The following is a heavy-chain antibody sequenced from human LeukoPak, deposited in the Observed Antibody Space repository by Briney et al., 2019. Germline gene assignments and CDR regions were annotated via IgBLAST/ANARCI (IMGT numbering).Heavy chain of an antibody. CDR1: GFTLSTSK. CDR2: VSSSTRTT. V-gene: IGHV3-48*01. D-gene: IGHD3-3*01. J-gene: IGHJ3*02. CDR3: AREYYAAFDI. Sequence: GGTLRLSCAASGFTLSTSKMNWVRQAPGKGLEWVSHVSSSTRTTYYADSVKGRFTISRDNAQNSLHLQMNSLRAEDTAVYYCAREYYAAFDIWGQGTMVTVSS.